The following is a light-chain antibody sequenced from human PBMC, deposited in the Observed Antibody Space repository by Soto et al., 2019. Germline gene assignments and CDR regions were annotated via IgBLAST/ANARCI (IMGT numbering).Light chain of an antibody. J-gene: IGLJ1*01. CDR2: SVN. CDR3: SSYTNINTRACV. Sequence: QSALIQPPSVSGSPGQSVTISCTGTSSDVGNYDYVSWYQQHPGTVPKPMIYSVNSQPSGVPDRFSGSKSGNTASMNISGLQAEDEAEYYCSSYTNINTRACVFGTGTKLTVL. CDR1: SSDVGNYDY. V-gene: IGLV2-18*02.